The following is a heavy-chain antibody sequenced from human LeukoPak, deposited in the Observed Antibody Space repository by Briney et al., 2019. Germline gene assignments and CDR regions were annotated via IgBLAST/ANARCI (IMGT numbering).Heavy chain of an antibody. D-gene: IGHD3-22*01. J-gene: IGHJ4*02. CDR2: IYYSGHT. V-gene: IGHV4-39*07. CDR3: ARAAYDSRGYYYLDY. Sequence: PSETLSLTCAVSGDSISTNVYYWGWIRQPPGKGLEWIGSIYYSGHTYYNESLKSRVTLSIDRSKNQFSLRLNSVTAADTAVYYCARAAYDSRGYYYLDYWGQGTLVTVSS. CDR1: GDSISTNVYY.